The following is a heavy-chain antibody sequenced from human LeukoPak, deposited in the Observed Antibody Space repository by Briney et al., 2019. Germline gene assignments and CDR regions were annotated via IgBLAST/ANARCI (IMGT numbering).Heavy chain of an antibody. V-gene: IGHV3-21*01. Sequence: GGSLRLSCTASGFTFSSYSMDWVRQAPGKGLEWVSSISGSSDYIYYADSVKGRFTISRDNAKNSQYLQMNSLRAEDTAVYYCARDSHFRSGSSFYYGMDVWGQGTTVTVSS. J-gene: IGHJ6*02. D-gene: IGHD3-3*02. CDR2: ISGSSDYI. CDR3: ARDSHFRSGSSFYYGMDV. CDR1: GFTFSSYS.